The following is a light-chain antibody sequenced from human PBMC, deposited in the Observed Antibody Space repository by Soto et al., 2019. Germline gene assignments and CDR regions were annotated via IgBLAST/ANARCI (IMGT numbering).Light chain of an antibody. J-gene: IGKJ1*01. CDR2: GAS. CDR3: QQYGGSPRT. Sequence: IVLTQSPGTLSLSPGDRATLSCRASQSVSSTYLAWYQQKPGQAPRLLIYGASSRATGIPDRFSGSGSGTDFTLTISRLEPEDFAVYYCQQYGGSPRTFGQGTKVEIK. V-gene: IGKV3-20*01. CDR1: QSVSSTY.